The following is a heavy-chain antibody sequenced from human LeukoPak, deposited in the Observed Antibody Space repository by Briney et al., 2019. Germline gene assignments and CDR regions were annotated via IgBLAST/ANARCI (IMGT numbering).Heavy chain of an antibody. Sequence: SETLSLTCTVSGGSISSYYWSWIRQPAGKGLEWIGRIYTGGSTNYNPSLKSRVTMSVDTSKNQFSLKRSSVTAADTAVYYCARDGSKDIVVVVAAIYFDLWGRGTLVTVSS. CDR2: IYTGGST. V-gene: IGHV4-4*07. D-gene: IGHD2-15*01. CDR1: GGSISSYY. J-gene: IGHJ2*01. CDR3: ARDGSKDIVVVVAAIYFDL.